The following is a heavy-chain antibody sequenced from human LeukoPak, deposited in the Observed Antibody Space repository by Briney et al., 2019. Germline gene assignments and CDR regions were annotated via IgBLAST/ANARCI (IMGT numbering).Heavy chain of an antibody. CDR1: GGSISSGGYY. J-gene: IGHJ6*03. CDR3: ARVNYFDTTGEPRYYFMDV. CDR2: IYYSGST. V-gene: IGHV4-31*03. Sequence: PSETLSLTCTVSGGSISSGGYYWSWIRQHPGKGLEWIGYIYYSGSTYYNPSLKSRVTISVDTSKNQFSLRLSSVTAADTAMFYCARVNYFDTTGEPRYYFMDVWGKGTTVTVS. D-gene: IGHD3-22*01.